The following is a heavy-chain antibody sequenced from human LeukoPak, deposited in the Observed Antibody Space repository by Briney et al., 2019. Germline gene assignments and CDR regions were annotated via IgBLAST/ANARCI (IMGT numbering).Heavy chain of an antibody. CDR2: INPNTGDP. V-gene: IGHV1-2*02. Sequence: ASVQASCQASGYTLIHYYLHSVRQDTRQGPERMRWINPNTGDPNYELRFLGRVTMTSDRFISRAYVELRGLRSNDTAVYYCARDSRYCGGDCYSNQVPHYYFDYWGQGTLVTVSS. J-gene: IGHJ4*02. CDR1: GYTLIHYY. D-gene: IGHD2-21*02. CDR3: ARDSRYCGGDCYSNQVPHYYFDY.